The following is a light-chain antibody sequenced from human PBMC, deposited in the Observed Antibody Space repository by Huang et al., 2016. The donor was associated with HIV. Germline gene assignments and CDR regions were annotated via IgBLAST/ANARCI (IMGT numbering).Light chain of an antibody. CDR2: GAS. Sequence: EIVLTQSPATLSLSPGERAALSCRATQSINNNYAWYQQKPGQSPRLLIYGASTRATGIPARFRGSGSGTEFTLTISSLQSEDFAVYYCQQYNNWPPLLTFGGGTKVEIK. V-gene: IGKV3-15*01. J-gene: IGKJ4*01. CDR1: QSINNN. CDR3: QQYNNWPPLLT.